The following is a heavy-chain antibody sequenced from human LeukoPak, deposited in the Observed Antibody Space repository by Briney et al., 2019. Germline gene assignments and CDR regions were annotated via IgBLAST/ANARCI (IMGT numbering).Heavy chain of an antibody. Sequence: GGSLRLSCAASGFTFSSYGMHWVRQAPGKGLEWVAVIWYDGSNKYYADSVKGRFTISRDNSKNTLYLQMNSLRAEDTALYYCAKAYDYGDYFDYWGQGTLVTVSS. D-gene: IGHD4-17*01. CDR3: AKAYDYGDYFDY. CDR2: IWYDGSNK. CDR1: GFTFSSYG. J-gene: IGHJ4*02. V-gene: IGHV3-30*02.